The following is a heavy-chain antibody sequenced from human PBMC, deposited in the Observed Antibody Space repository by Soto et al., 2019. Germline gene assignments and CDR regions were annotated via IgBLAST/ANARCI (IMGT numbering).Heavy chain of an antibody. V-gene: IGHV1-69*13. J-gene: IGHJ5*02. D-gene: IGHD3-22*01. CDR2: IIPIFGTA. CDR1: GCTFSSYS. CDR3: ARGYDSRCEPPPAS. Sequence: SVKVSCKASGCTFSSYSISWVRQAPGQGLEWMGGIIPIFGTANYAQKFQGRVTIAADESTSTAYMELSSLRSEDTAVYYCARGYDSRCEPPPASWGQGTLVTVSS.